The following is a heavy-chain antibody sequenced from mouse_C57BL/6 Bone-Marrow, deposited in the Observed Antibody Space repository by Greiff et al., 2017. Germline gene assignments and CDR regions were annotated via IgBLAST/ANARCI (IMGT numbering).Heavy chain of an antibody. Sequence: QVQLQQSGAELARPGASVKLSCKASGYTFTSYGISWVKQRTGQGLEWIGEIYPRSGNTYYNEKFKGKATRTADKASSTAYMELRSLTSEDSAVYFWARQLRSYYFDYWGQGTTLTVSS. CDR3: ARQLRSYYFDY. CDR2: IYPRSGNT. J-gene: IGHJ2*01. CDR1: GYTFTSYG. V-gene: IGHV1-81*01. D-gene: IGHD3-2*02.